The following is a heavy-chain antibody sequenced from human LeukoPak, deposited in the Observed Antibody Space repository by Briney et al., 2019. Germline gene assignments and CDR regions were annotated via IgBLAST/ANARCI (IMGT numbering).Heavy chain of an antibody. CDR1: GYTLTELS. Sequence: ASVKVSCKVSGYTLTELSMHWVRQAPGKGLEWMGGFDPEDGETIYAQKFQGRVTMTEDTSTDTAYMELSSLRSEDTAVYYCATVGNYYCSGSYGRVFDYWGQGTLVTVSS. V-gene: IGHV1-24*01. J-gene: IGHJ4*02. CDR2: FDPEDGET. CDR3: ATVGNYYCSGSYGRVFDY. D-gene: IGHD3-10*01.